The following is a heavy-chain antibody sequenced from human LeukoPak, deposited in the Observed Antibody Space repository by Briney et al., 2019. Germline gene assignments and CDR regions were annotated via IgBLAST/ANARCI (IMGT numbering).Heavy chain of an antibody. CDR3: AKDTTPPKAGFDP. Sequence: GGSLRLSCAASGFAFSSYGMHGVRQAPGKGLGWVAFIRYDGSNKYYADSVKGRFTISRDNSKNTLCLQMNSLRAEDTAVYYCAKDTTPPKAGFDPWGQGTLVTVSS. D-gene: IGHD1-14*01. CDR2: IRYDGSNK. J-gene: IGHJ5*02. V-gene: IGHV3-30*02. CDR1: GFAFSSYG.